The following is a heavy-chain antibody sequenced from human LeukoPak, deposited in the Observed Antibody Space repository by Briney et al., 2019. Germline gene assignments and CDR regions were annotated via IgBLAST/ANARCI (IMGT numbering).Heavy chain of an antibody. J-gene: IGHJ4*02. D-gene: IGHD2-15*01. CDR1: GFTFSNAW. Sequence: KPGGSLRLSCAASGFTFSNAWMSWVRQAPGKGLEWVGRIKSKTDGGTTDNAAPVKGRFTISRDDSKNTLYLQMNSLKTEDTAVYYCTTHCSGGSCYSDTPFYWGRGTLVTVSS. V-gene: IGHV3-15*01. CDR2: IKSKTDGGTT. CDR3: TTHCSGGSCYSDTPFY.